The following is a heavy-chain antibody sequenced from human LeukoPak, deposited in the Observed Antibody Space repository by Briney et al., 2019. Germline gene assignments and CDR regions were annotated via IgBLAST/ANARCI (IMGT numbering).Heavy chain of an antibody. CDR3: ARDLHSDY. J-gene: IGHJ4*02. CDR2: ISNSGTTI. D-gene: IGHD2-21*01. CDR1: GFTFSSYA. Sequence: PGGSLRLSCAASGFTFSSYAMSWVRQAPGKGLEWISYISNSGTTIYYADSVKGRFTIFRDNAKNSLYLQLNSLRAEDTAVYYCARDLHSDYWGQGTLVTVSS. V-gene: IGHV3-48*04.